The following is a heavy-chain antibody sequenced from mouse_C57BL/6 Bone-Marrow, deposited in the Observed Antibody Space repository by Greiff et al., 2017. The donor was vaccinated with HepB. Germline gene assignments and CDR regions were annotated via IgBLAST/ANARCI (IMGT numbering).Heavy chain of an antibody. Sequence: VQLKESGPELVKPGASVKISCKASGYAFSSSWMNWVKQRPGKGLEWIGRIYPGDGDTNYNGKFKGKATLTADKSSSTAYMQLSSLTSEDSAVCFCAVANWASMGYWGQGTSVTVSS. CDR3: AVANWASMGY. CDR1: GYAFSSSW. J-gene: IGHJ4*01. D-gene: IGHD4-1*01. CDR2: IYPGDGDT. V-gene: IGHV1-82*01.